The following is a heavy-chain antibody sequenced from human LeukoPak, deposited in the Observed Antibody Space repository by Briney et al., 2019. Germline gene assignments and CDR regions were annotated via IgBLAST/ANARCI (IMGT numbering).Heavy chain of an antibody. CDR1: GYNFVGYY. V-gene: IGHV1-2*06. CDR2: INPRDGET. D-gene: IGHD5-18*01. J-gene: IGHJ4*02. CDR3: ARVDTAMADDFDY. Sequence: GASVKVSCKASGYNFVGYYIHWVRQAPGQGLEWMGRINPRDGETNFAQKFQGRVTMTSDTSISTAYMELSGLRSDDTAVYYCARVDTAMADDFDYWGQGTLVTVSS.